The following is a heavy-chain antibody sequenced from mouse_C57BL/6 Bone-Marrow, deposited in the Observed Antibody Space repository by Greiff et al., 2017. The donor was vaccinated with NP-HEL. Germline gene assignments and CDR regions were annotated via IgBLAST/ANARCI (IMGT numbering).Heavy chain of an antibody. J-gene: IGHJ4*01. Sequence: EVMLVESGGGLVKPGGSLKLSCAASGFTFSSYAMSWVRQTPEKRLEWVATISDGGSYTYYPDNVKGRFTISRDNAKNNLYLQMSHLKSEDTAMYYCARDGYDYDVYAMDYWGQGTSVTVSS. CDR1: GFTFSSYA. CDR3: ARDGYDYDVYAMDY. V-gene: IGHV5-4*01. D-gene: IGHD2-4*01. CDR2: ISDGGSYT.